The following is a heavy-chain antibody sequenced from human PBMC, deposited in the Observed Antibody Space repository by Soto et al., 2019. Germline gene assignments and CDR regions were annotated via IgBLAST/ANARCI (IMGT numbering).Heavy chain of an antibody. CDR1: GGSISSYY. J-gene: IGHJ4*02. CDR3: ARLRPSGTSDY. CDR2: IYYSGST. Sequence: PSETLSLTCTVSGGSISSYYWSWIRQPPGKGLEWIGNIYYSGSTNYNPSLKSRVTISVDTSKNQFSLKLSSVTAADTAIYYCARLRPSGTSDYWGQGTLVTVSS. D-gene: IGHD1-26*01. V-gene: IGHV4-59*08.